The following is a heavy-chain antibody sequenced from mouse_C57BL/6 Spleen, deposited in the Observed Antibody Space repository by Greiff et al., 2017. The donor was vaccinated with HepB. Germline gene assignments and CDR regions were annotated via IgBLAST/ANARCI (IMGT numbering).Heavy chain of an antibody. J-gene: IGHJ2*01. CDR3: ARDYYGNSIDY. V-gene: IGHV1-80*01. D-gene: IGHD1-1*01. Sequence: QVQLQQSGAELVKPGASVKISFKASGYAFSSYWMNWVKQRPGKGLEWIGQIYPGDGDTNYNGKFKGKATLTADKSSSTAYMQLSSLTSEDSAVYFCARDYYGNSIDYWGQGTTLTVSS. CDR2: IYPGDGDT. CDR1: GYAFSSYW.